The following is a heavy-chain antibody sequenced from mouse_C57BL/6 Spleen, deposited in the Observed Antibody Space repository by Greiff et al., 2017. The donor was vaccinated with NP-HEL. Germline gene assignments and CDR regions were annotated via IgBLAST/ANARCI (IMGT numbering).Heavy chain of an antibody. CDR2: IYPGDGDT. D-gene: IGHD2-5*01. V-gene: IGHV1-80*01. J-gene: IGHJ4*01. CDR3: ARSASNLEYYYAMDY. Sequence: QVQLQQSGAELVKPGASVKISCKASGYAFSSYWMNWVKQRPGKGLEWIGQIYPGDGDTNYNGTFKGKATLTADKSSSTAYMQLSSLTSEDSAVYFCARSASNLEYYYAMDYWGQGTSVTVSS. CDR1: GYAFSSYW.